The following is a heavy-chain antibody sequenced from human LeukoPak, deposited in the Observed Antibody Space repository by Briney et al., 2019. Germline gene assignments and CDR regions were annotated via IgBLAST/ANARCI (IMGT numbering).Heavy chain of an antibody. J-gene: IGHJ4*02. CDR1: GFTFSDYY. V-gene: IGHV3-11*04. CDR3: ATSPVYSYGHPYYFDY. Sequence: GGSLRLSCAASGFTFSDYYMSWIRQAPGKGLEWVSYISSSGSTIYYADPVKGRFTISRDNAKNSLYLQMNSLRAEDTAVYYCATSPVYSYGHPYYFDYWGQGTLVTVSS. D-gene: IGHD5-18*01. CDR2: ISSSGSTI.